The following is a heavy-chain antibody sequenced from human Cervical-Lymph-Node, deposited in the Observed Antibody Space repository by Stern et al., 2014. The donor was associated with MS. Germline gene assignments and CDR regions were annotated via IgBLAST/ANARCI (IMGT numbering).Heavy chain of an antibody. CDR1: GYSLTKYY. V-gene: IGHV5-51*01. CDR3: ARLDYSDGRRFDY. D-gene: IGHD5-18*01. J-gene: IGHJ4*02. CDR2: ICPGDSDT. Sequence: VQLVQSGAEVKKPGESLKISCKGFGYSLTKYYIGWVRQMPGKGLEGMGIICPGDSDTRYSPSLDGHVTISAEQYNSTAYLQWSSLKASDTAMYYCARLDYSDGRRFDYWGQGTLVTVSS.